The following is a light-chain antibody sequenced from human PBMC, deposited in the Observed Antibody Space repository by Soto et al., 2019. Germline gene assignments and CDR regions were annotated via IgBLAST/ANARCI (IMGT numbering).Light chain of an antibody. CDR2: DVS. CDR1: SSDVGGYNY. J-gene: IGLJ1*01. Sequence: QSVLTQPASVSGSPGQSITISCTGTSSDVGGYNYVSWYQQHPGKAPKLMIYDVSNRPSGVSNRFSGSKSGNTASLTTSGLQAEDEADYYCSSHTSSSTLYVFGTGTKLTVL. CDR3: SSHTSSSTLYV. V-gene: IGLV2-14*01.